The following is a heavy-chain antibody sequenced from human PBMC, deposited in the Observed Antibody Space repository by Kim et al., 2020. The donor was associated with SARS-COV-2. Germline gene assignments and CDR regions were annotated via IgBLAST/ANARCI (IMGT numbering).Heavy chain of an antibody. D-gene: IGHD4-17*01. CDR3: ARAGDYGDYGY. CDR2: T. Sequence: TYYNPSLKSRITISVDTSKNQFSLKLSSVTAADTAVYYCARAGDYGDYGYWGQGTLVTVSS. V-gene: IGHV4-30-2*05. J-gene: IGHJ4*02.